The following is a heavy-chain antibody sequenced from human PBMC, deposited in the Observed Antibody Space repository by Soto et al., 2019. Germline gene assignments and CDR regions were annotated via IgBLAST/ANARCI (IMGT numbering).Heavy chain of an antibody. CDR2: SYYSGST. D-gene: IGHD6-25*01. CDR3: ARGGGVRCNRLAP. CDR1: GGSISRSTYY. Sequence: SETRSVTWTGSGGSISRSTYYGGWIRHPPGKGLEWSGSSYYSGSTNYTPSLKRRLTISVDTSKNQFSLKLSSVTAADTAVYYCARGGGVRCNRLAPRGQGTFVPVSS. J-gene: IGHJ5*02. V-gene: IGHV4-39*07.